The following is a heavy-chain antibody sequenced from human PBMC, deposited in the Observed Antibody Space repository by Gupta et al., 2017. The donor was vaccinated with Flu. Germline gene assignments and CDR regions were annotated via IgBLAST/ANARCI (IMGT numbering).Heavy chain of an antibody. J-gene: IGHJ3*01. CDR1: GFSLSTAGVA. D-gene: IGHD6-13*01. V-gene: IGHV2-5*02. CDR2: IYWDDDK. CDR3: AHSQNRKLAAVGTLSGTVGDAFDV. Sequence: QITLKESGPTLLKPTQTLTLTCTFSGFSLSTAGVAVGWIRQPPGEALEWLALIYWDDDKRYSPSLRRRITITRDTSKNQVVLTMTNLDPVDTGTYYCAHSQNRKLAAVGTLSGTVGDAFDVWGQGTVVTVSS.